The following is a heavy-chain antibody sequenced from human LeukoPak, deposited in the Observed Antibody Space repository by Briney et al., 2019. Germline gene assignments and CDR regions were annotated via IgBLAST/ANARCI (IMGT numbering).Heavy chain of an antibody. D-gene: IGHD3-10*01. CDR2: IYTSGCT. Sequence: SETLSLTCTVSGGSVSSYYWNWIRQPAGKGLEWIGRIYTSGCTTYNPSLKSRVTMSIGTSKNQFSLKLSSVTAADTAVYYCARGLGSGSGLDYWGQGTLVTVSS. CDR1: GGSVSSYY. J-gene: IGHJ4*02. V-gene: IGHV4-4*07. CDR3: ARGLGSGSGLDY.